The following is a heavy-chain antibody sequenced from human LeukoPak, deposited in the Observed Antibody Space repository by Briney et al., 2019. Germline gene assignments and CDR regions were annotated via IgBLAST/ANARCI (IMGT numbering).Heavy chain of an antibody. CDR2: LNPNSANT. CDR3: GKSGPWEGMDV. D-gene: IGHD1-26*01. CDR1: GYTFPTYD. J-gene: IGHJ6*02. Sequence: GASVKVSCKASGYTFPTYDINWVRQATGQGLEWMGWLNPNSANTYYAQKFQGRVTMTRNTSISTAYMELSSLRSEDTAVYYCGKSGPWEGMDVWGQGTTVAVSS. V-gene: IGHV1-8*01.